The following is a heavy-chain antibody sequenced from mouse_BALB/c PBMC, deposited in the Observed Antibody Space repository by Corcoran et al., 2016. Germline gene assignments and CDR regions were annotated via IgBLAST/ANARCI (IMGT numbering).Heavy chain of an antibody. Sequence: QVTLKESGPGILQPSQTLSLTCSFSGFSLSTSGMGVSWIRQPSGKGLEWLAHIYWDDDKRYNPSLKSRLTISKDTSSNQVLLKITSVDTADTATYYCGLLFDYWGQGTTLTVSS. CDR3: GLLFDY. CDR2: IYWDDDK. D-gene: IGHD2-3*01. V-gene: IGHV8-12*01. CDR1: GFSLSTSGMG. J-gene: IGHJ2*01.